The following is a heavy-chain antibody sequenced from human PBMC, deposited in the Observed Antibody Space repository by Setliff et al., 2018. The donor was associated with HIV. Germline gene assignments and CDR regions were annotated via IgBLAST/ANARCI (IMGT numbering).Heavy chain of an antibody. CDR3: ARAPLYGSGSYSYYGMDV. J-gene: IGHJ6*02. D-gene: IGHD3-10*01. V-gene: IGHV1-2*04. CDR2: INPSSGGT. Sequence: ASVKVSCKASGYTFTDNYLNWVRQAPGQGLEWMGWINPSSGGTNYAQKFKGWVTMTRDTSISTAYMELSRLRSDDTVVYYCARAPLYGSGSYSYYGMDVWGQGTTVTVSS. CDR1: GYTFTDNY.